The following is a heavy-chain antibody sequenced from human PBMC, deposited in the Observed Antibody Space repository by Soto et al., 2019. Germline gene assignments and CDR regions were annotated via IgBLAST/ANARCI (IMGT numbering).Heavy chain of an antibody. Sequence: SETLSLTCTVSGGSISSGGYYWSWIRQHPGKGLEWIGYIYYSGSTYYNPSLKSRVTISVDTSKNQFSLKLSSVTAADTAVYYCASNRYYYGSGGMDVWGQGTTVTVSS. CDR2: IYYSGST. CDR3: ASNRYYYGSGGMDV. D-gene: IGHD3-10*01. CDR1: GGSISSGGYY. J-gene: IGHJ6*02. V-gene: IGHV4-31*03.